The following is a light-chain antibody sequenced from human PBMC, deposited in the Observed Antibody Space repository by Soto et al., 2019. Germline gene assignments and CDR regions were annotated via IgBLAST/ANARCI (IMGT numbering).Light chain of an antibody. CDR2: KAS. J-gene: IGKJ4*01. CDR1: QRISSW. Sequence: DSQMTQSPSTLAASVGDRVTITCRASQRISSWLAWYQQKPGKAPNLLIYKASLLQSGVPSRFSGSGSGTEFTLTISRLQPEDFATYYCKQYDRYPVTFGGGTKVEVK. CDR3: KQYDRYPVT. V-gene: IGKV1-5*03.